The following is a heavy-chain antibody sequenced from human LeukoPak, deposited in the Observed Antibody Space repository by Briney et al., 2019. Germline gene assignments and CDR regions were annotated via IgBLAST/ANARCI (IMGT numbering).Heavy chain of an antibody. CDR3: AKGTVVVLYYYYGMDV. D-gene: IGHD2-15*01. Sequence: GGSLRLSCAASGFTFSSYGMHWVRQAPGKGLEWVAVISYDGINKYYADSVKGRFTISRDSSKNTLYLQMNSLSAEDTAVYYCAKGTVVVLYYYYGMDVWGQGTTVTVSS. J-gene: IGHJ6*02. CDR2: ISYDGINK. CDR1: GFTFSSYG. V-gene: IGHV3-30*18.